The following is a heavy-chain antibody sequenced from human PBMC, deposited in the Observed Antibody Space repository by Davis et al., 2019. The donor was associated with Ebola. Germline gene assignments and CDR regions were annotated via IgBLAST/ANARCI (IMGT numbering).Heavy chain of an antibody. Sequence: GGSLRLSCKVSGSSLTSYWNGWVRQLPGQGLEWIGIIYPGDSDTRYSPSFQVHVTISADKSNSTAYLQWSSLKASDTAMYYCAIVPAARKTYYFDYWGQGTLVTVSS. CDR2: IYPGDSDT. D-gene: IGHD2-2*01. CDR3: AIVPAARKTYYFDY. CDR1: GSSLTSYW. J-gene: IGHJ4*02. V-gene: IGHV5-51*01.